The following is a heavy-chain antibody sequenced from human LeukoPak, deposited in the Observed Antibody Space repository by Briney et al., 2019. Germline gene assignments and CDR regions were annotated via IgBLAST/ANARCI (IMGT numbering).Heavy chain of an antibody. CDR3: ASPAATGW. J-gene: IGHJ4*02. Sequence: GGSLRLSCAASGFTFSSYEMNWVRQAPGKGLEWVSSVSSTGSYIYYADSVKGRFTISRDNAKNSLYLQMNSLRAEDTAVYYCASPAATGWWGQGTLVTVSS. CDR1: GFTFSSYE. D-gene: IGHD2-15*01. V-gene: IGHV3-21*01. CDR2: VSSTGSYI.